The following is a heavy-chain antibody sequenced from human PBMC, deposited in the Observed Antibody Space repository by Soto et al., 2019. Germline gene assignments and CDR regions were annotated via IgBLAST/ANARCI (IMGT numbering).Heavy chain of an antibody. Sequence: PXESLEPYRKGSGCSHTSLRLDWEPQTPGEGTEWKGNIYPCNPDTRYSPSFQGQITISADKSISTSYLQWSSLKASDTAMYYCACHTYSPVFDMVPKHYYYGMDVWGQGTTVTVSS. J-gene: IGHJ6*02. CDR2: IYPCNPDT. D-gene: IGHD3-10*01. CDR1: GCSHTSLR. V-gene: IGHV5-51*01. CDR3: ACHTYSPVFDMVPKHYYYGMDV.